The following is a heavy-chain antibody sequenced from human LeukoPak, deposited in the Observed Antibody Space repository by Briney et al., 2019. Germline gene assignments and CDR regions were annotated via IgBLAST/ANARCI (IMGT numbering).Heavy chain of an antibody. CDR3: AKGAYDVSPSDY. CDR1: GFTFSSYS. J-gene: IGHJ4*02. V-gene: IGHV3-23*01. D-gene: IGHD3-16*01. CDR2: ISGSGGST. Sequence: GGSLRLSCAASGFTFSSYSMNWVRQTPGKGLEWVSGISGSGGSTYYADSVKGRFTISRDNSKNTLYLQMNSLRAEDTAVYHCAKGAYDVSPSDYWGQGTLVTVSS.